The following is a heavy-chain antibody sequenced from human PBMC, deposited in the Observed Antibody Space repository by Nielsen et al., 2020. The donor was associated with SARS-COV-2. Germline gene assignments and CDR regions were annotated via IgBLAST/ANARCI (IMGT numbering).Heavy chain of an antibody. CDR3: AKLRSSGSYFDY. V-gene: IGHV3-9*01. CDR1: GFTFDDYA. CDR2: ISWNSGSI. D-gene: IGHD3-10*01. Sequence: SLKISCAASGFTFDDYAIHWVRQAPGKGLEWVSGISWNSGSIGYADSVKGRFTISRDNAKNSLYLQMNSLRAEDTALYYCAKLRSSGSYFDYWGQGTLVTVSS. J-gene: IGHJ4*02.